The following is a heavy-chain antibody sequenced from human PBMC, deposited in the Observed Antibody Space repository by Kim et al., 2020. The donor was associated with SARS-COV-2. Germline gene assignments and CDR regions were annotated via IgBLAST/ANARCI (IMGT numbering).Heavy chain of an antibody. CDR3: ARGDVSYGMDV. D-gene: IGHD3-16*01. CDR1: GFTFSTYW. Sequence: GGSLRLSCAASGFTFSTYWMYWVRQAPGKGLVCVSRSNTDGSSTTYADSVKGRFTISRDNAKNTLYLQMNSLRGEDTAVYYCARGDVSYGMDVWGQGTTVTVSS. V-gene: IGHV3-74*01. CDR2: SNTDGSST. J-gene: IGHJ6*02.